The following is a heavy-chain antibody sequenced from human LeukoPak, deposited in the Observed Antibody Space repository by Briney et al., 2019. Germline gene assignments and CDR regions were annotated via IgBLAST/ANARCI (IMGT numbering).Heavy chain of an antibody. CDR2: IYYSGYT. V-gene: IGHV4-59*01. CDR1: VGSISSYY. Sequence: SETLSLACTVSVGSISSYYWDWIRQPPEKGLEWIGYIYYSGYTNYNPSLKSRVTISVDTSKNQFSLKLSSVTAADTAVYYCARTTMVRGTYYMDVWGKGTTVTISS. J-gene: IGHJ6*03. D-gene: IGHD3-10*01. CDR3: ARTTMVRGTYYMDV.